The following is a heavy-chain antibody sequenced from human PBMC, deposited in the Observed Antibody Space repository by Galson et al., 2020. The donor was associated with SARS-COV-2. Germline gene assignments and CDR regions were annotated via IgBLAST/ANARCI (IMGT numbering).Heavy chain of an antibody. CDR1: GFAFSVYG. J-gene: IGHJ4*02. CDR2: IWSDGINK. Sequence: GGSLRLSCAASGFAFSVYGMHWVRQAPGKGLEWVAVIWSDGINKYYADSVKGRFTISRDNSKNTRNLQMNSLRAEDTAVYYCASSIAVAGMFDYWGQGTLVTVSS. V-gene: IGHV3-33*01. CDR3: ASSIAVAGMFDY. D-gene: IGHD6-19*01.